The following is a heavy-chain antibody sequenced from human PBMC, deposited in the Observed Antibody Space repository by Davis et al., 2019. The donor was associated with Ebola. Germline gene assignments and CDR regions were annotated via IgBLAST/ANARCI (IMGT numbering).Heavy chain of an antibody. D-gene: IGHD6-19*01. Sequence: PGGSLRLSCAASGFTFNTYSMNWVRQAPGKGLEWVSSISSISTYIYYSDSVKGRFTIPRDNAKNSLYLQMRSLRAEDTAVYFCARGRAEAGLFYYYYYCMDVWGKGTTVTVSS. CDR3: ARGRAEAGLFYYYYYCMDV. CDR1: GFTFNTYS. J-gene: IGHJ6*03. V-gene: IGHV3-21*01. CDR2: ISSISTYI.